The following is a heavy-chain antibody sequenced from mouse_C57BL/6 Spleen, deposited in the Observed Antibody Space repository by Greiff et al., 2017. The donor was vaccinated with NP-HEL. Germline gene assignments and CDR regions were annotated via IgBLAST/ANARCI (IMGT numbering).Heavy chain of an antibody. Sequence: QVQLQQPGAELVKPGASVKLSCKASGYTFTSYWMHWVKQRPGQGLEWIGMIHPNSGSTNYNEKFKSKATLTVDKSSSTAYMRLSSQTSEDSAVYYCARGPPYYAMDYWGQGTSVTVSS. CDR1: GYTFTSYW. CDR2: IHPNSGST. J-gene: IGHJ4*01. CDR3: ARGPPYYAMDY. V-gene: IGHV1-64*01.